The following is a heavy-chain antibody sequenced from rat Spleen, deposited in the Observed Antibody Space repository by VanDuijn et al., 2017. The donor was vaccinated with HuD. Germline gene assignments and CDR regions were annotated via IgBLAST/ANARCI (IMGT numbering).Heavy chain of an antibody. CDR2: ISYDGSIT. CDR3: TTDTFYDGTYYPGGFDY. CDR1: GFTFSDCY. Sequence: EVQLVESDGGLVQPGSSLKLSCAASGFTFSDCYMAWVLQAPTKGLEWVATISYDGSITYYRDSVKGRFTISRDNAKSTLYLQMDSLRSEDTATYYCTTDTFYDGTYYPGGFDYWGQGVMVTVSS. V-gene: IGHV5-20*01. D-gene: IGHD1-12*02. J-gene: IGHJ2*01.